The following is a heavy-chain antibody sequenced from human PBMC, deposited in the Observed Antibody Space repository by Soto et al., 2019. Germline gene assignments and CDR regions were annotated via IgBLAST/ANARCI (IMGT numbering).Heavy chain of an antibody. CDR3: VKDGYGELSPIDY. D-gene: IGHD3-10*01. CDR2: ISYSGGST. CDR1: GFTFSSYA. V-gene: IGHV3-23*01. Sequence: EVQLLESGGGLGQPGGSLRLSCAASGFTFSSYAMSWVRQAPGKGLEWVSAISYSGGSTYYTDSVKGRFTISRANSKNTLHLQMNFLRAEDTAVYYGVKDGYGELSPIDYWGQGTLVTVSS. J-gene: IGHJ4*02.